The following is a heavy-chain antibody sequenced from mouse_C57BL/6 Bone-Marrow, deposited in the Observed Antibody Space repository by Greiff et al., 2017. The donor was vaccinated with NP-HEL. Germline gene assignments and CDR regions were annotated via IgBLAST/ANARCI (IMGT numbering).Heavy chain of an antibody. Sequence: LVESGAELARPGASVKLSCKASGYTFTSYGTSWVKQRTGQGLEWIGEIYPRSGNTYYNEKFKGKATLTADTSSSTAYRELRSLTSEDSAVYFCARNYYGSSPYYFDYWGQGTTLTVSS. D-gene: IGHD1-1*01. CDR3: ARNYYGSSPYYFDY. CDR2: IYPRSGNT. J-gene: IGHJ2*01. V-gene: IGHV1-81*01. CDR1: GYTFTSYG.